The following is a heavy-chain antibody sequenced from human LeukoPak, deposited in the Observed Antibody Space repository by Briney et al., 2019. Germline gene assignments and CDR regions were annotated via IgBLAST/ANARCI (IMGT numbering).Heavy chain of an antibody. J-gene: IGHJ4*02. Sequence: ASVKVSCKASGYTFTSYDINWVRQATGQGLEWMGWMNPNSGNTGYAQKFQGRVTITRNTSISTAYMELSSLRSEDTAVYYCARNIRIARGGSYLYFLYYFDYWGQGTLVTVSS. D-gene: IGHD1-26*01. CDR1: GYTFTSYD. CDR3: ARNIRIARGGSYLYFLYYFDY. CDR2: MNPNSGNT. V-gene: IGHV1-8*03.